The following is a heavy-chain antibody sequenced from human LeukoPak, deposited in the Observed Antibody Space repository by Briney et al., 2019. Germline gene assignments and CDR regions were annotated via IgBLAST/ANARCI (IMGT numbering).Heavy chain of an antibody. Sequence: SETLSLTCTVSGGSISSYYWSWIRQPPGKGLEWIGYIYYSGSTNYSPSLKSRVTISVDTSKNQFSLKLSSVTAADTAVYYCARVGGNEYYYYYYYMDVWGKGTTVTISS. J-gene: IGHJ6*03. CDR1: GGSISSYY. D-gene: IGHD4-23*01. V-gene: IGHV4-59*01. CDR2: IYYSGST. CDR3: ARVGGNEYYYYYYYMDV.